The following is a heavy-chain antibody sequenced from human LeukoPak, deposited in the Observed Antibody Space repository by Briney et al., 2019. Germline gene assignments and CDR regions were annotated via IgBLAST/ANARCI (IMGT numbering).Heavy chain of an antibody. Sequence: SETLSLTCTVSGGSISSNYWSWIRQPAGKGLEWIGRIYTSGSTNYNPSLKSRVTMSVDTSKNQFSLKLSSVTAADTAVYYCARVTMVRGVVYYFDYWGQGTLVTVSS. J-gene: IGHJ4*02. V-gene: IGHV4-4*07. CDR1: GGSISSNY. CDR3: ARVTMVRGVVYYFDY. D-gene: IGHD3-10*01. CDR2: IYTSGST.